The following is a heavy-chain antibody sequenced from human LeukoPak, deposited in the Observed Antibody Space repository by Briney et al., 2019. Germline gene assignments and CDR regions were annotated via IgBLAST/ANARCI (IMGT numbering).Heavy chain of an antibody. V-gene: IGHV3-30*18. D-gene: IGHD6-19*01. Sequence: GGSLRLSCAASGLTFSSYGMHWVRQAPGKGLEWVAVISYDGSNKYYADSVKGRFNISRDNSKNTLYLQMNSLRAEDTAVYYCAKDSGQWLVNGMDVWGQGTTVTVSS. CDR2: ISYDGSNK. CDR1: GLTFSSYG. CDR3: AKDSGQWLVNGMDV. J-gene: IGHJ6*02.